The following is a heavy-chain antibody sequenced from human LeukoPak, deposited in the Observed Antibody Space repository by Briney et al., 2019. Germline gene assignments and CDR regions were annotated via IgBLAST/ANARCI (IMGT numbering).Heavy chain of an antibody. CDR2: IYPGASDT. CDR3: ARLARIAVAGTLIWGAFHI. D-gene: IGHD6-19*01. CDR1: GYSFTTSW. J-gene: IGHJ3*02. Sequence: GESLKISCKGSGYSFTTSWIGWVRQMPGKGLEWMGIIYPGASDTRYSPSFQGHVPISADKSISTAYLQWSSLKASDTAMYYCARLARIAVAGTLIWGAFHIWGRGTMVTVSS. V-gene: IGHV5-51*01.